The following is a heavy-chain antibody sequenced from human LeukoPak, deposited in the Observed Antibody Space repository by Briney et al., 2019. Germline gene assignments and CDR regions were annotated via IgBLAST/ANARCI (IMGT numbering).Heavy chain of an antibody. CDR3: VRDGVRGSYDHTHFDY. D-gene: IGHD3-22*01. Sequence: GGSLRLSCAASGSTFGNYYMSWVRQAPGKGLEWVANIKHDGNWKFYADSVKGRFAISRDNAKNSLYLQMNSLRVEDTAVYYCVRDGVRGSYDHTHFDYWGPGTVVTVSS. J-gene: IGHJ4*02. V-gene: IGHV3-7*01. CDR1: GSTFGNYY. CDR2: IKHDGNWK.